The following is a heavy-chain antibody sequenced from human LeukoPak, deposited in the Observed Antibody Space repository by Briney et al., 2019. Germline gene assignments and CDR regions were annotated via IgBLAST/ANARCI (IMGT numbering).Heavy chain of an antibody. CDR2: INNDGSSI. V-gene: IGHV3-74*01. CDR3: TKDRPHAAGDY. J-gene: IGHJ4*02. D-gene: IGHD2-2*01. CDR1: GFTFSSNW. Sequence: PGGSLRLSCAASGFTFSSNWMYWFRQAPGKGLVWVSWINNDGSSINYADSVKGRFTISRDNAKNTLYLQMDSLRAEDTAVYYCTKDRPHAAGDYWGQGTLVTVPT.